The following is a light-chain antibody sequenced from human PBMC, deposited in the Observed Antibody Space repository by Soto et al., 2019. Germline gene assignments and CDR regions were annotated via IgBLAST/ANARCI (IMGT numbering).Light chain of an antibody. CDR2: AAS. CDR1: QSISSY. J-gene: IGKJ2*01. Sequence: DVQMPQSPSSLAASVGDRVAITCRASQSISSYLNWYQQKPGKDPKLLIYAASSLQSGVPSRFSGSGSGTDFTLTIISLQPEDFETYYCQQSYSTPTFGQGTKLEIK. CDR3: QQSYSTPT. V-gene: IGKV1-39*01.